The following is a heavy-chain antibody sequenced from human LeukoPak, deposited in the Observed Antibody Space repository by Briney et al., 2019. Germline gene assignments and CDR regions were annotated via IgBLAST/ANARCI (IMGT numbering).Heavy chain of an antibody. J-gene: IGHJ4*02. V-gene: IGHV3-21*01. CDR3: ARRIAVAGTLWHFDY. D-gene: IGHD6-19*01. CDR2: ISSSSSYI. Sequence: EGSLRLSCAASGFTFSSYAMHWVRQAPGKGLEWVSSISSSSSYIYYADSVKGRFTISRDNAKNSLYLQMNSLRAEDTAVYYCARRIAVAGTLWHFDYWGQGTLVTVSS. CDR1: GFTFSSYA.